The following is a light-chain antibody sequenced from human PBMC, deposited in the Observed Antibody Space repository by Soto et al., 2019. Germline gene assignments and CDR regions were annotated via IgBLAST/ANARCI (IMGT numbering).Light chain of an antibody. CDR2: EVT. Sequence: QSALAQPASVSGSPGQSITISCTGTSSDIGRYDLVAWYQQHPGEAPKLVIYEVTKRPSGISDRFSGSKSGNTASLTISGLQAEDEADYYCNSYTTTTTLFVFGTGTKVTVL. V-gene: IGLV2-14*02. J-gene: IGLJ1*01. CDR3: NSYTTTTTLFV. CDR1: SSDIGRYDL.